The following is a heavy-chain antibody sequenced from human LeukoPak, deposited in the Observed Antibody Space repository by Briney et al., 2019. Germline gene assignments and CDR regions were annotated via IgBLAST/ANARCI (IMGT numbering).Heavy chain of an antibody. CDR1: GFTFSDYY. V-gene: IGHV3-11*01. J-gene: IGHJ3*02. CDR3: ARPPLYDAFDI. Sequence: GGSLSLSCAASGFTFSDYYMSWIRQAPGKGLEWVSYISSSGSTIYYADSVKGRFTISRDNAKNSLYLQMNSLRAEDTAVYYCARPPLYDAFDIWGQGTMVTVSS. CDR2: ISSSGSTI.